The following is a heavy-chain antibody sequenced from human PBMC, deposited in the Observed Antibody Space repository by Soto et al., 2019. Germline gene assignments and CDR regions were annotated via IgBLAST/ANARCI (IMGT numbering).Heavy chain of an antibody. D-gene: IGHD3-22*01. V-gene: IGHV4-34*01. CDR3: AREGAGSGYYPAY. J-gene: IGHJ4*02. CDR1: GGSFSGYY. CDR2: INHSGST. Sequence: QVQLQQWGAGLLKPSETLSLTCAVYGGSFSGYYWSWIRQPPGKGLEWIGEINHSGSTNYNPSLKSRVTISVDTSKNQFSLKLSSVTAADTAVYYCAREGAGSGYYPAYWGQGTLVTVSS.